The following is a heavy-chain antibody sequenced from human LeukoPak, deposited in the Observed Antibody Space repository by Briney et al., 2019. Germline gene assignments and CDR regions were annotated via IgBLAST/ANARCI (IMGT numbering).Heavy chain of an antibody. Sequence: ASVKVSCKASGYTFTSYGFTWVRQAPGQGLEWMGWINTYNGNTQYAPNLKGRVTTTTDSSTNTAYMELRSLTSDDTAVYYCARRSNWNDFDYWGQGTLVTVSS. V-gene: IGHV1-18*01. CDR2: INTYNGNT. J-gene: IGHJ4*02. D-gene: IGHD1-20*01. CDR3: ARRSNWNDFDY. CDR1: GYTFTSYG.